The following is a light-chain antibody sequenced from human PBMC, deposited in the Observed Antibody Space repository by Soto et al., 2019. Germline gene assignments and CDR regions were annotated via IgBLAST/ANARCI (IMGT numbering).Light chain of an antibody. CDR1: ISAVGSYRL. V-gene: IGLV2-23*01. CDR3: CSSAPSRTFV. Sequence: QSVLTQPASVSGSPGQSITISCTGSISAVGSYRLVSWYQHHPGKVPKLIIYEGSKRPSGVSNRFSGSETDNTASLTISGLQAEDEADYYCCSSAPSRTFVFGTGTRSPS. CDR2: EGS. J-gene: IGLJ1*01.